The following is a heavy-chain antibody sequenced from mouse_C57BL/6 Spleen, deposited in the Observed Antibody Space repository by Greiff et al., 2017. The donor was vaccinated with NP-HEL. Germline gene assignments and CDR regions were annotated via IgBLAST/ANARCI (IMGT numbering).Heavy chain of an antibody. D-gene: IGHD2-4*01. CDR2: IDPSDSYT. Sequence: QVQLQQPGAELVKPGASVKLSCKASGYTFTSYWMQWVKQRPGQGLEWIGEIDPSDSYTNYNQKFKGKATLTVDTSSSTAYMQLSSLTSEDSAVYYCARKGDYDYDYAMDYWGQGTSVTVSS. CDR3: ARKGDYDYDYAMDY. CDR1: GYTFTSYW. V-gene: IGHV1-50*01. J-gene: IGHJ4*01.